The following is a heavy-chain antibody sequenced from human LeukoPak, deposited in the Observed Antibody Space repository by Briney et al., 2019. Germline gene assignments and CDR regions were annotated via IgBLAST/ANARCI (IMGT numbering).Heavy chain of an antibody. J-gene: IGHJ4*02. D-gene: IGHD3-22*01. CDR2: ISWNSGSI. CDR3: AKDIDYDSSGGLDY. V-gene: IGHV3-9*01. CDR1: GFTFDDYA. Sequence: GRSLRLPCAASGFTFDDYAMPWVRQAPGKGLEWVSGISWNSGSIGYADSVKGRFTISRDNAKNSLYLQMNSPRAEDTALYYCAKDIDYDSSGGLDYWGQGTLVTVSS.